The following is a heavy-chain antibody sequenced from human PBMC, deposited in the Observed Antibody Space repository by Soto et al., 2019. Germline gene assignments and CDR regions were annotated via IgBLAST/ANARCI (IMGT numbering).Heavy chain of an antibody. J-gene: IGHJ6*02. CDR1: GGTFSSYA. CDR2: IIPIFGTA. CDR3: ARGTVVTRDYYYYGMDV. Sequence: QVQLVQSGAEVKKPGSSVKVSCKASGGTFSSYAISWVRQAPGQGLEWMGGIIPIFGTANYAQKFQGRVTITADESTSTAYMELSSLRSEDTAVYYCARGTVVTRDYYYYGMDVWGPGTTVTVSS. V-gene: IGHV1-69*01. D-gene: IGHD2-15*01.